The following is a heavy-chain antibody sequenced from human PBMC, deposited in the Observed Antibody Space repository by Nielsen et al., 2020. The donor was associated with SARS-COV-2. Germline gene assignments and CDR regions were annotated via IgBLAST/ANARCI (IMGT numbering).Heavy chain of an antibody. Sequence: SLKISCAASGFTFSSYAMHWVRQAPGKGLEWVAVISYDGSNKYYADSVKGRFTISRDNSKNTLYLQMNSLRAEDTAVYYCARDQLLWFGEFCMDVWGQGTTVTVSS. CDR1: GFTFSSYA. CDR3: ARDQLLWFGEFCMDV. D-gene: IGHD3-10*01. CDR2: ISYDGSNK. J-gene: IGHJ6*02. V-gene: IGHV3-30-3*01.